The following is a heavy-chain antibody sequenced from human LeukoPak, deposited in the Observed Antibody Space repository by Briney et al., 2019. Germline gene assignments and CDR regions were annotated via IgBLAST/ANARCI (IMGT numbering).Heavy chain of an antibody. J-gene: IGHJ4*02. D-gene: IGHD6-13*01. Sequence: PSETLSLTCTVSGGSISSYYWSWIRQPPGKGLEWIGYIYYSGSANYNPSLQSRVTISVDTSKNQFSLKLSSMTAADTAVYYCARGYSSLDYWGQGTLVTVSS. CDR3: ARGYSSLDY. V-gene: IGHV4-59*01. CDR1: GGSISSYY. CDR2: IYYSGSA.